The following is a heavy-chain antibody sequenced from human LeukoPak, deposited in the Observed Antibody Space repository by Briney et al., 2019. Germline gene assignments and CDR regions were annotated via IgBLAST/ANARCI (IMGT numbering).Heavy chain of an antibody. D-gene: IGHD4-11*01. J-gene: IGHJ4*02. CDR1: GYTFTGYY. Sequence: GASVKVSCKASGYTFTGYYIHWVRQAPGQGLEWMGWINPNSGGTNYAQKFQGRVTMTRDTSISTAYMELSRLTSDDTAVYYSARDAIVRDYSNSDYWGQGTLVTVSS. V-gene: IGHV1-2*02. CDR2: INPNSGGT. CDR3: ARDAIVRDYSNSDY.